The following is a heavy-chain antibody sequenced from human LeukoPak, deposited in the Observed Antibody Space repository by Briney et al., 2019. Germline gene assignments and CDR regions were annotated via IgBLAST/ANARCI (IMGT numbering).Heavy chain of an antibody. CDR3: ARPYCGGDCKGAFDI. CDR2: IYPGDSDT. CDR1: GYSFTSYW. Sequence: GESLKISCKGSGYSFTSYWTGWVRQMPGKGLEWMGIIYPGDSDTRYSPSFQGQVTISADKSISTAYLQWSSLKASDTAMYYCARPYCGGDCKGAFDIWGQGTMVTVSS. V-gene: IGHV5-51*01. D-gene: IGHD2-21*02. J-gene: IGHJ3*02.